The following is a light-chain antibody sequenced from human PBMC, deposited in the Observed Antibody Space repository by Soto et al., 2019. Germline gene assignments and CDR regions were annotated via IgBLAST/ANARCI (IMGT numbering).Light chain of an antibody. CDR3: QHYNSYSEA. V-gene: IGKV1-5*01. Sequence: DIQMTHSPSTLSASVGDIVSITCRASQSISNWLAWYQQKPGKVPKLLIYDASSLESGVPSRFSGSGSGTEFTLTISSLQPDDFATYYCQHYNSYSEAFGQGTKVDIK. CDR2: DAS. CDR1: QSISNW. J-gene: IGKJ1*01.